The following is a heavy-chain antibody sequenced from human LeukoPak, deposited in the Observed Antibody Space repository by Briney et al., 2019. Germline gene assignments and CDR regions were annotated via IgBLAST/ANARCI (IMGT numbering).Heavy chain of an antibody. J-gene: IGHJ4*02. CDR1: GGSFSGYY. CDR2: INHSGST. D-gene: IGHD7-27*01. CDR3: ARVNWGHFDY. Sequence: PSETLSLTCAVYGGSFSGYYWSWIRQPPGKGLEWIGEINHSGSTNYNPSLKSRVTISVDTSKNQFSLKQSSLTAADTAVYYCARVNWGHFDYWGQGTLVTVSS. V-gene: IGHV4-34*01.